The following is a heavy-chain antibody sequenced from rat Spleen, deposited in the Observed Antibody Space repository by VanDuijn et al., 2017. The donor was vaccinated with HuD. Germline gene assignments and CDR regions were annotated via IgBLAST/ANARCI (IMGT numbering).Heavy chain of an antibody. CDR1: GFTFNKYW. D-gene: IGHD1-7*01. CDR3: ARPYYGYYYFDY. CDR2: ITNTGGTN. Sequence: EVQLVESGGGLVQPGRSLKLSCVASGFTFNKYWMTWIRQAPGKGLEWIASITNTGGTNYYRDSVKGRFTISRDNAKSTLYLQMDSLRSEDTATYYCARPYYGYYYFDYWGQGVMVTVSS. V-gene: IGHV5-31*01. J-gene: IGHJ2*01.